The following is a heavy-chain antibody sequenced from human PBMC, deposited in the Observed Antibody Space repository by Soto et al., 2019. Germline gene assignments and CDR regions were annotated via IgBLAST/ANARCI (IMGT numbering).Heavy chain of an antibody. D-gene: IGHD6-6*01. V-gene: IGHV1-69*13. CDR2: IIPIFGTA. CDR3: ARDLKVAARPPFYYYGMDV. Sequence: ASVKVSCKASGGTFSSYAISWVRQAPGQGLEWMGGIIPIFGTANYAQKFQGRVTITADESTSTAYMELSSLRSEDTAVYYCARDLKVAARPPFYYYGMDVWGQGTTVTVSS. CDR1: GGTFSSYA. J-gene: IGHJ6*02.